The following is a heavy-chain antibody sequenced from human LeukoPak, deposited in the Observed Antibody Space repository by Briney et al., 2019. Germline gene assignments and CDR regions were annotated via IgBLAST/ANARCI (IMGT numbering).Heavy chain of an antibody. J-gene: IGHJ3*02. CDR3: AGVRPVAAFDI. Sequence: GGSLTLSCAASGFTFSSYIMNWVRQAPGKGLEGVSSISSSSSYIYYADSVKGRFTISRDNAKNSLYLQMNSLRAEDTAVYYCAGVRPVAAFDIWGQGTMVTVSS. CDR2: ISSSSSYI. D-gene: IGHD6-19*01. V-gene: IGHV3-21*01. CDR1: GFTFSSYI.